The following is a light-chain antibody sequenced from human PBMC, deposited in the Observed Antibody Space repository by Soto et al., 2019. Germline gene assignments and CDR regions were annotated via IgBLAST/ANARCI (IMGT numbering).Light chain of an antibody. Sequence: DIQMTQSPSSVSASVGDRVTITCRASQGISSWLAWYQQKPGKAPKLLIYKASTLESGVPSNFSGSGSGTEFTLTISSLQPDDFATYYCQQYNSYWWTFGQGTTGDIK. CDR1: QGISSW. CDR2: KAS. V-gene: IGKV1-5*03. CDR3: QQYNSYWWT. J-gene: IGKJ1*01.